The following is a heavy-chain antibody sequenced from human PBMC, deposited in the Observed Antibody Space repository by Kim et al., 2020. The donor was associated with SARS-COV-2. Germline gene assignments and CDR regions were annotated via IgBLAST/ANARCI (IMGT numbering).Heavy chain of an antibody. J-gene: IGHJ5*02. CDR3: ARHNWSYSRRENWFDP. Sequence: SQTLSLTCAVSGGSISLTNEYWGWVRQPPGKGLEWIGTIDYIGNTYYNPSLKSRVAISVDTSKNQFSLKLNSVTAADTAVYYCARHNWSYSRRENWFDPRGQRTLVTVSS. V-gene: IGHV4-39*01. CDR1: GGSISLTNEY. CDR2: IDYIGNT. D-gene: IGHD1-26*01.